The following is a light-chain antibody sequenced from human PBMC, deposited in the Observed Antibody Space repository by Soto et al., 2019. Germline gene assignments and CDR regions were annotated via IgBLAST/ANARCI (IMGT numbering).Light chain of an antibody. J-gene: IGKJ2*01. CDR2: DIS. CDR3: QQYNTYST. V-gene: IGKV1-5*01. CDR1: QSVFKW. Sequence: DIQMTQSPSTLSASVGDRVTITCRASQSVFKWLAWYQQKPGKAPKLLIYDISSLESGVPSRFSGSGSGTEFTLTISSLQPDDFATSYCQQYNTYSTFGQGTKLEIK.